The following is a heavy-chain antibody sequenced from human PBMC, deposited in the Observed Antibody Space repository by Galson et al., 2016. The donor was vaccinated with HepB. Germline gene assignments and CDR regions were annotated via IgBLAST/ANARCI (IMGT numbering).Heavy chain of an antibody. CDR3: AKEGVPAGHYGLDV. D-gene: IGHD2-2*01. Sequence: SLRLSCAASGFAFSSHWMHWVRQDLGKGLVWVSRINSDGTISNYADSVKGRFTISRDNAKNTLYLQMNSVRPEDTALYYCAKEGVPAGHYGLDVWGKGATVIVSS. CDR2: INSDGTIS. CDR1: GFAFSSHW. V-gene: IGHV3-74*01. J-gene: IGHJ6*04.